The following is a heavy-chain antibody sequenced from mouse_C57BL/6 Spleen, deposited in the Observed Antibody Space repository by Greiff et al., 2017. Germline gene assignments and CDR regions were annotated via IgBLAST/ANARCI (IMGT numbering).Heavy chain of an antibody. CDR1: GYAFSSSW. J-gene: IGHJ2*01. CDR3: AGGYDYGNYFDY. CDR2: IYPGDGAT. D-gene: IGHD2-4*01. Sequence: QVQLQQSGPELVKPGASVKISCKASGYAFSSSWMNWVKQRPGKGLEWIGRIYPGDGATNYNGKFKGKATLTADKSSSTAYMQLSSLTSEDSAVYVCAGGYDYGNYFDYWGQGTTLTVSS. V-gene: IGHV1-82*01.